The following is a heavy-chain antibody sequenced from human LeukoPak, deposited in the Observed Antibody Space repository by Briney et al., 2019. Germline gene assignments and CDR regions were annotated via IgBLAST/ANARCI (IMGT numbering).Heavy chain of an antibody. D-gene: IGHD2-15*01. Sequence: GGSLRLSCAASGFTFSSYYMNWVRQAPGKGLEWVSSISSSSSYIYYADSVKGRFTISRGTAKNSLYLQMNSLRAEDTAVYYCVRAYCSGGSCYPFDYWGQGTLVTVSS. J-gene: IGHJ4*02. CDR3: VRAYCSGGSCYPFDY. CDR1: GFTFSSYY. CDR2: ISSSSSYI. V-gene: IGHV3-21*01.